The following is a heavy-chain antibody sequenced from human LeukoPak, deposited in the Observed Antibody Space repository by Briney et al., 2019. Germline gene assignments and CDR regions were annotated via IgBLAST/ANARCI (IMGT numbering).Heavy chain of an antibody. CDR1: GGSFSGYY. CDR3: ARFEYSSGWYDRTYFGY. V-gene: IGHV4-34*01. CDR2: INHSGST. Sequence: SETLSLTCAVYGGSFSGYYWSWIRQPPGKGLEWIGEINHSGSTNYDPSLKSRVTISVDTSKNQFSLKLSSVTAADTAVYYCARFEYSSGWYDRTYFGYWGQGTLVTVSS. D-gene: IGHD6-19*01. J-gene: IGHJ4*02.